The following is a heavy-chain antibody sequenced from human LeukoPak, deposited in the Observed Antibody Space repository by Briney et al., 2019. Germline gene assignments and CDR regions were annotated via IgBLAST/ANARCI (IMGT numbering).Heavy chain of an antibody. V-gene: IGHV3-72*01. J-gene: IGHJ4*02. Sequence: GGSLRLSCAASGFTFSDHYMDWVRQPPGKGLEWVGRTSNKAKSYTTEYAASVKGTFTISRDGSKSSLYLQMKSLKTEDTAMYYCTRVTTLTDYYYDYWGQGTLLTVSS. CDR3: TRVTTLTDYYYDY. CDR2: TSNKAKSYTT. D-gene: IGHD4-17*01. CDR1: GFTFSDHY.